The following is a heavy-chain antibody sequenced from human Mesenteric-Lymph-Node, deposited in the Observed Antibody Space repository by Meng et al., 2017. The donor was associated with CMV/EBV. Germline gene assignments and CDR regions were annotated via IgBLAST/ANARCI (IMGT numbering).Heavy chain of an antibody. CDR2: ISGYNGNA. Sequence: APVKVSCKASGYTFTSYDINWVRQATGQGLEWMGWISGYNGNANYAQNLQGRVTMTTDTSTSTAYMELKSLRSDDTAVYYCAIAVAGTDGYYYYHGMDVWGQGTTVTVSS. CDR3: AIAVAGTDGYYYYHGMDV. D-gene: IGHD6-19*01. CDR1: GYTFTSYD. V-gene: IGHV1-18*01. J-gene: IGHJ6*02.